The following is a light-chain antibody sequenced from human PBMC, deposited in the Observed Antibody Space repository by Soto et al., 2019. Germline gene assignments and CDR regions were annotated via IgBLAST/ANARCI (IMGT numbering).Light chain of an antibody. J-gene: IGKJ2*01. V-gene: IGKV4-1*01. Sequence: DIVMTQSPDSLAVSLGERATINCKSSQSVLYSSNNKNYLAWYQQKPGQPPKLLIYWTSTRESGVPDRFSGRGSGTDFPLTISSLQAEDVAVYYCQQYYSIPYTFGQGTKLEIK. CDR3: QQYYSIPYT. CDR1: QSVLYSSNNKNY. CDR2: WTS.